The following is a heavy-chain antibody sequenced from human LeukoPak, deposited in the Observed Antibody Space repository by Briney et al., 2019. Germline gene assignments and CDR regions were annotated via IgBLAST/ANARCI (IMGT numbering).Heavy chain of an antibody. CDR2: ISPYNGNT. V-gene: IGHV1-18*01. D-gene: IGHD4-23*01. CDR3: ARDRTVVTLRSGAFDI. CDR1: GYDFISYA. Sequence: ASVKVSCKASGYDFISYAVDWVRQAPGQGPEWMGWISPYNGNTNYAQKLQGRVTITADTSTSTSYMELRSLRSDDTAVYYCARDRTVVTLRSGAFDIWGQGTMVTVSS. J-gene: IGHJ3*02.